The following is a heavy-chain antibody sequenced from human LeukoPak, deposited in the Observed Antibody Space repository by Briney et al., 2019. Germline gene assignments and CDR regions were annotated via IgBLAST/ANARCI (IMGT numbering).Heavy chain of an antibody. V-gene: IGHV3-30*02. CDR2: IRNDGSNK. J-gene: IGHJ4*02. D-gene: IGHD5-12*01. CDR1: GFTFSTYG. Sequence: GGSLRLSCAASGFTFSTYGMYWVRQAPGKGLERVAFIRNDGSNKYLVSVKGRFTISRDNSKNTVYLQMNSLRAEDTAVYYCAKDKGYGIDYWGQGTLVTVSS. CDR3: AKDKGYGIDY.